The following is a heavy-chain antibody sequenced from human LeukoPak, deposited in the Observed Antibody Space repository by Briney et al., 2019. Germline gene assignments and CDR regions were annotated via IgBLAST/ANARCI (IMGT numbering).Heavy chain of an antibody. Sequence: SETLSLTCTVSGGSISSYYWNWIRQPAGKGLEWIGRIYSSGSTNYNPSLKSRVTMSVDTSKNQFSLKLSSVTAADTAVYYCARGGGFLESLYADAFDIWGQGTMVTVSS. CDR3: ARGGGFLESLYADAFDI. J-gene: IGHJ3*02. CDR1: GGSISSYY. V-gene: IGHV4-4*07. D-gene: IGHD3-3*01. CDR2: IYSSGST.